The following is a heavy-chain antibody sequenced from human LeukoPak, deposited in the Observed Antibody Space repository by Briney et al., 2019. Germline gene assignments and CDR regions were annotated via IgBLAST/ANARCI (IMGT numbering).Heavy chain of an antibody. Sequence: SETLSLTCAASGYSVSSDYYWAWIRQPPGAGLEWIGSIYPSGATYYKSSLRSRLIISIDASKNQFYLRLSSLTAADTAIYYCARRPESPITGFDFWGEGALVAASS. J-gene: IGHJ4*02. D-gene: IGHD1-14*01. V-gene: IGHV4-38-2*01. CDR2: IYPSGAT. CDR3: ARRPESPITGFDF. CDR1: GYSVSSDYY.